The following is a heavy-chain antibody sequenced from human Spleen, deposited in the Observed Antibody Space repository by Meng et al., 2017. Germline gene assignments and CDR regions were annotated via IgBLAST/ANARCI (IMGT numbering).Heavy chain of an antibody. Sequence: SVKVSCKASGYTFTGHYMHWVRQAPGQGLEWMGGIIPIFGTANYAQKFQGRVTITADESTSTAYMELSSLRSEDTAVYYCARDSSEDYRRNHDAFDIWGQGTMVTVSS. CDR1: GYTFTGHY. V-gene: IGHV1-69*13. D-gene: IGHD4-11*01. J-gene: IGHJ3*02. CDR2: IIPIFGTA. CDR3: ARDSSEDYRRNHDAFDI.